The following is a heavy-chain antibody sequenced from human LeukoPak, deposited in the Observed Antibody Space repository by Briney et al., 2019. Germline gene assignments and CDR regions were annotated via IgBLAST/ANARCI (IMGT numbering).Heavy chain of an antibody. D-gene: IGHD3-10*01. CDR2: IYHSGST. V-gene: IGHV4-30-2*01. CDR3: ARESTMVRGGID. CDR1: GGSISSGGYS. J-gene: IGHJ4*02. Sequence: SQTLSLTRAVSGGSISSGGYSWSWIRQPPGKGLEWIGYIYHSGSTYYNPSLKSRVTISVDRSKNQFSLKLSSVTAADTAVYYCARESTMVRGGIDWGQGTLVTVSS.